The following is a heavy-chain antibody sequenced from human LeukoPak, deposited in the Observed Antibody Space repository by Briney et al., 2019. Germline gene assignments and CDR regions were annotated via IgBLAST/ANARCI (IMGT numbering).Heavy chain of an antibody. Sequence: ESGPTLVNPTQTLTLTCTFSGFSLSTSGVGVGWIRQPPGKGLEWIWEINHSGSTNYNPSLKSRVTISVDTSKNQFSLKLSSVTAADTAVYYCARRLYSSSARAFDIWGQGTMVTVSS. CDR3: ARRLYSSSARAFDI. J-gene: IGHJ3*02. CDR1: GFSLSTSGVG. V-gene: IGHV4-39*07. CDR2: INHSGST. D-gene: IGHD6-13*01.